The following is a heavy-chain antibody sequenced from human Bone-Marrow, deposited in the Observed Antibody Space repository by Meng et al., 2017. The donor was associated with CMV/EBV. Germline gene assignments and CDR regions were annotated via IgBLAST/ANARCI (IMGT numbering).Heavy chain of an antibody. CDR3: TSGLRGGGY. Sequence: GESLKISCAASGFTFSSYAMHWVRQASGKGLEWVGRIRSKANSYATAYAASVKGRFTISRDDSKNTAYLQMNSLKTEDTAVYYCTSGLRGGGYWGQGTLVTVSS. D-gene: IGHD3-16*01. J-gene: IGHJ4*02. V-gene: IGHV3-73*01. CDR2: IRSKANSYAT. CDR1: GFTFSSYA.